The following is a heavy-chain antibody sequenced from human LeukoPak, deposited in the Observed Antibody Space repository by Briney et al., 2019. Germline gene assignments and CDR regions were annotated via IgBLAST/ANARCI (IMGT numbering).Heavy chain of an antibody. CDR2: IYYSVTT. CDR1: GGSISSSSYY. CDR3: ARVDRGSTSLYYFDY. Sequence: PSETLSLTCTVSGGSISSSSYYWGWIRQPPGKGLEWIGSIYYSVTTYYNPSLKSRVTISVDTSKNQFSLKLSSVTAADTAVYYCARVDRGSTSLYYFDYWGQGTLVTVSS. V-gene: IGHV4-39*01. J-gene: IGHJ4*02. D-gene: IGHD2-2*01.